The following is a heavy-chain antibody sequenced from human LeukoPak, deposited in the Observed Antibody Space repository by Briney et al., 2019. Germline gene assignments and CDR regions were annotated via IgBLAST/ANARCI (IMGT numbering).Heavy chain of an antibody. V-gene: IGHV5-51*01. CDR2: IYPGDSDT. CDR3: ARVVTATNYYYYYMDV. J-gene: IGHJ6*03. Sequence: GESLKISCKGSGYSFTSYWIGWVRQMPGKGLEWMGIIYPGDSDTRYSPSFQGQVTISADKSISTAYLQWSSLKASDTAMYYCARVVTATNYYYYYMDVWGKGTTVTVSS. D-gene: IGHD2-21*02. CDR1: GYSFTSYW.